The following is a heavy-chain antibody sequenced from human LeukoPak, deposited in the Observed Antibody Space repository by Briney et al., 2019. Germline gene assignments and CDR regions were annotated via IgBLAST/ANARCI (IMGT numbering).Heavy chain of an antibody. J-gene: IGHJ5*02. Sequence: GRSLRLSCAASGFTFDDYAMHWVRQAPGKGLEWVSGISWNSGSIGYADSVKGRFTISRDNAKNSLYLQMNSLRAEDTAVYYCAKGRDKYQLLSKNWFDPWGQGTLVSVSS. V-gene: IGHV3-9*01. CDR2: ISWNSGSI. D-gene: IGHD2-2*01. CDR1: GFTFDDYA. CDR3: AKGRDKYQLLSKNWFDP.